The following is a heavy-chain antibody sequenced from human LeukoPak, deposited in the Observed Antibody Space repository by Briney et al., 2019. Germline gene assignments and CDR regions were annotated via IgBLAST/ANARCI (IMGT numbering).Heavy chain of an antibody. CDR1: GGSISSYY. Sequence: SETLSLTCTVSGGSISSYYWCWIRQPAGEGLESIGHISTSGGTNYNPSLKSRVTMSVDTSKNPFSLKLSSVTAADTAVYYCARVRYSDSSVLTRKRSYYFDYWGQGTLVTVSS. J-gene: IGHJ4*02. CDR2: ISTSGGT. CDR3: ARVRYSDSSVLTRKRSYYFDY. D-gene: IGHD3-22*01. V-gene: IGHV4-4*07.